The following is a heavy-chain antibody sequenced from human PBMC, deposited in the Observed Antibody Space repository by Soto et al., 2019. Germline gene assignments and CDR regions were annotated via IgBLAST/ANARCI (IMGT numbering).Heavy chain of an antibody. Sequence: PSETLSLTCTVSGGSISSGDYYWSWIRQPPGKGLEWIGYIYYSGSTYYNPSLKSRVTISVDTSKNQFSLKLSSATAADTAVYYCARVSSTPAIIAAAGVFDYWGQATLFTVSS. D-gene: IGHD6-13*01. CDR3: ARVSSTPAIIAAAGVFDY. CDR2: IYYSGST. V-gene: IGHV4-30-4*01. CDR1: GGSISSGDYY. J-gene: IGHJ4*02.